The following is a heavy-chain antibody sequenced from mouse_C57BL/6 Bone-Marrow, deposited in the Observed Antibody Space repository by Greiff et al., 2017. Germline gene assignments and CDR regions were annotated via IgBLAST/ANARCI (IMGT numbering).Heavy chain of an antibody. V-gene: IGHV14-4*01. CDR3: TGIAY. CDR1: GFNIKDDY. Sequence: VHVKQSGAELVRPGASVKLSCTASGFNIKDDYMHWVKQRPEQGLEWIGWIDPENGDTEYASKFQGKATITVDKSSNTAYLQLSSLTSEDTAVYYCTGIAYWGQGTLVTVSA. J-gene: IGHJ3*01. CDR2: IDPENGDT.